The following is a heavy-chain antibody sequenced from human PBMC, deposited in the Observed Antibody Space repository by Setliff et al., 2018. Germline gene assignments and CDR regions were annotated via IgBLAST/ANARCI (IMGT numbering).Heavy chain of an antibody. Sequence: GGSLRLSCAASGFTFSRSAMHWVRQAPGTGLEWVAVISYDGINTYYADSVKGRFTISRDNSKNSIFLQMNSLRAEDTAVYYCARSQYNSRWYVIGAFDYWGQGALVTVSS. CDR1: GFTFSRSA. J-gene: IGHJ4*02. CDR3: ARSQYNSRWYVIGAFDY. D-gene: IGHD6-13*01. V-gene: IGHV3-30*07. CDR2: ISYDGINT.